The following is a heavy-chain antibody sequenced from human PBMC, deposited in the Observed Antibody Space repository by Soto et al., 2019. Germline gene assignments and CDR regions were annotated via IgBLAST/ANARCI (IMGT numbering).Heavy chain of an antibody. CDR2: ISNDGSNK. CDR1: GLTFNTYA. J-gene: IGHJ1*01. CDR3: ASGRGYCSESSCSYFDYFQH. Sequence: QVQLVESGGGVGQPGTSLRLSCAASGLTFNTYAMNWIRLAPGKGLEWVAVISNDGSNKYYADSVKGRFTISIDNSKNTVYLQMNSLRGEDTGVYYCASGRGYCSESSCSYFDYFQHWGQGALVIVSS. D-gene: IGHD2-2*01. V-gene: IGHV3-30*03.